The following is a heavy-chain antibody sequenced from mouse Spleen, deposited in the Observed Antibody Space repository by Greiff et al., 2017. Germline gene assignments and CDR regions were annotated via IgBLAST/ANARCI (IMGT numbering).Heavy chain of an antibody. J-gene: IGHJ4*01. V-gene: IGHV1-81*01. Sequence: VQVVESGAELARPGASVKLSCKASGYTFTSYGISWVKQRTGQGLEWIGEIYPRSGNTYYNEKFKGKATLTADKSSSTAYMELRSLTSEDSAVYFCARKDISMDYWGQGTSVTVSS. CDR1: GYTFTSYG. CDR3: ARKDISMDY. CDR2: IYPRSGNT. D-gene: IGHD5-1-1*01.